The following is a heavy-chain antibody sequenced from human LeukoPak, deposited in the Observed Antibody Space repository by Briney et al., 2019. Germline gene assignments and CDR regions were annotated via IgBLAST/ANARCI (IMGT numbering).Heavy chain of an antibody. Sequence: PGGSLRLSCAASGFTFSSYAMSWVRQAPGKGLEWVSAISGSGGSTYYADSVKGRFTISRDNFKNTLYLEMNSLRAEDTAVYYCAKPFWSGYYSAFDIWGQGIMVTVSS. V-gene: IGHV3-23*01. D-gene: IGHD3-3*01. CDR2: ISGSGGST. J-gene: IGHJ3*02. CDR3: AKPFWSGYYSAFDI. CDR1: GFTFSSYA.